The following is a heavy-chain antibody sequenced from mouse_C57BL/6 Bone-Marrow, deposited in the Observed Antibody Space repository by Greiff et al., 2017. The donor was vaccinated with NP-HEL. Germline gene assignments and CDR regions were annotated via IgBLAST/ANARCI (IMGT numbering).Heavy chain of an antibody. CDR3: ARQGVYYSNPWFAY. V-gene: IGHV5-6*01. CDR1: GFTFSSYG. D-gene: IGHD2-5*01. J-gene: IGHJ3*01. CDR2: ISSGGSYT. Sequence: EVKLMESGGDLVKPGGSLKLSCAASGFTFSSYGMSWVRQTPDKRLEWVATISSGGSYTYYPDSVKGRFTISRDNAKNTLYLQMSSLKSEDTAMYYCARQGVYYSNPWFAYWGQGTLVTVSA.